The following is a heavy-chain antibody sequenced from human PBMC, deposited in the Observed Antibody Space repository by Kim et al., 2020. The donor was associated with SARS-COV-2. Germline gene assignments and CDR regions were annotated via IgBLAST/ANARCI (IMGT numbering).Heavy chain of an antibody. V-gene: IGHV3-48*03. Sequence: YADSVEGRFSIFRDNAKNSLFLQMNSLRAKDTAVYYCTRDNPTVADFDSWGQGTLVTISS. J-gene: IGHJ4*02. D-gene: IGHD4-17*01. CDR3: TRDNPTVADFDS.